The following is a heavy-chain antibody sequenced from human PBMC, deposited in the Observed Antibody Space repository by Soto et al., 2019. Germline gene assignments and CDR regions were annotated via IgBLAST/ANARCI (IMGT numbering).Heavy chain of an antibody. CDR2: MNAKSGDT. J-gene: IGHJ6*02. CDR3: ARGNPFNYAGFHV. CDR1: GYTFSDFD. D-gene: IGHD3-16*01. Sequence: QAHLEQSGAELKRPGASVKVSCKASGYTFSDFDINWLRQASGQGPEWMGWMNAKSGDTFFPQRFQCNFNMTWDTSLSTAYMEVSSLTSDDTAIYYCARGNPFNYAGFHVWGQGTTVAVSS. V-gene: IGHV1-8*01.